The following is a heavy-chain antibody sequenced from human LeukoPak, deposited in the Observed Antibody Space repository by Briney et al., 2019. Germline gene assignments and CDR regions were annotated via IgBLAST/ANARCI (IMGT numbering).Heavy chain of an antibody. CDR3: ARVDYGDYGFDY. CDR1: GFTFSSYA. V-gene: IGHV3-64*04. D-gene: IGHD4-17*01. J-gene: IGHJ4*02. CDR2: ISSNGGST. Sequence: AGGSLRLSCSASGFTFSSYAMHWVRQAPGKGLEYVSAISSNGGSTYYADSVKGRFTISRDNSKNTLYLQMNSLRAEDTAVYYCARVDYGDYGFDYWGQGTLVTVSS.